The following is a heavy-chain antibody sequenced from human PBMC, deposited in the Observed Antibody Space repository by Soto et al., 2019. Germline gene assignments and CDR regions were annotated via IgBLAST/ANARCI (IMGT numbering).Heavy chain of an antibody. V-gene: IGHV3-9*01. CDR3: TKVGGYCSSPTCYYFDY. D-gene: IGHD2-2*03. CDR1: GFSFDEYG. J-gene: IGHJ4*02. CDR2: ISWDSDTV. Sequence: EVQLVESGGGLVQDGRSLRVSCAASGFSFDEYGMHWVRQVPGKGLEWVSGISWDSDTVAYADSVKGRFTISRDNAKKSLYLQMNSLRVEDTALYYCTKVGGYCSSPTCYYFDYWGQGTLVTVSS.